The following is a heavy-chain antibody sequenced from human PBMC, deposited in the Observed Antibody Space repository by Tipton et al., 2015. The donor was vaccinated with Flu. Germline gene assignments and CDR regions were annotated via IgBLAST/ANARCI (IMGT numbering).Heavy chain of an antibody. CDR1: GGSISSSSYY. V-gene: IGHV4-61*09. D-gene: IGHD4-17*01. CDR2: IYTSGST. Sequence: TLSLTCTVPGGSISSSSYYWTWIRQPAGKGLEWIGQIYTSGSTKYNPSLKSRVTMSLDTSKNQFSQKMSSVTAADTAMYYCARDYGDLNWFDPWGQGTLVTVSS. J-gene: IGHJ5*02. CDR3: ARDYGDLNWFDP.